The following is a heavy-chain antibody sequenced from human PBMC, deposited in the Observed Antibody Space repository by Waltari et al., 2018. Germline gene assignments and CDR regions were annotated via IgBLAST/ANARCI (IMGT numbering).Heavy chain of an antibody. CDR1: GFTFTTYW. CDR3: ARGVSGDSGPADY. D-gene: IGHD4-17*01. V-gene: IGHV3-7*01. CDR2: LNQDGSAK. Sequence: EVQLVESGGGLVQPGGSPRLSCAASGFTFTTYWMTWVRQAPGKGLEWVANLNQDGSAKFYVESVKGRFTISRDNAKNSLFLQMNSLRAEDTAVYYCARGVSGDSGPADYWGQGTLVTVSS. J-gene: IGHJ4*02.